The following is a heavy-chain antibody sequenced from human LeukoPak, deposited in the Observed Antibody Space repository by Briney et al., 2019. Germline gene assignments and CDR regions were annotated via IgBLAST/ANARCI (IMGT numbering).Heavy chain of an antibody. Sequence: ASVKVSCKASGYTFTSYAMNWVRQAPGQGLEWMGWINTNTGNPTYAQGFTGRFVFSLDTSVSTAYLQISSLKAEDTAVYYCARVGPEYSSGWYGVAAYYDYWGQGTLVTVSS. J-gene: IGHJ4*02. CDR2: INTNTGNP. V-gene: IGHV7-4-1*02. CDR1: GYTFTSYA. CDR3: ARVGPEYSSGWYGVAAYYDY. D-gene: IGHD6-19*01.